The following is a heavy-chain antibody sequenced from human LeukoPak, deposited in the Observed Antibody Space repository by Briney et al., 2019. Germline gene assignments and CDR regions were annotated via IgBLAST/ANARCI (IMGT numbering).Heavy chain of an antibody. J-gene: IGHJ4*02. V-gene: IGHV3-48*03. CDR1: GFTFSSYE. CDR3: AREGSGFDY. CDR2: INKGGSTI. D-gene: IGHD2-15*01. Sequence: GGSLRLSCAASGFTFSSYEMNWVRQAPGKGLEWVSYINKGGSTIYYADSVKGRFTISRDNAKNSLYLQMNSLRAEDTAVYYCAREGSGFDYWGQGTLVTVSS.